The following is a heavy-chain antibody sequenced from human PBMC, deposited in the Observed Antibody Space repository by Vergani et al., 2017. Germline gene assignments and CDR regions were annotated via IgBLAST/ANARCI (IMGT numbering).Heavy chain of an antibody. V-gene: IGHV3-30-3*01. J-gene: IGHJ4*01. CDR2: ISYDGSNK. CDR3: ARDVPGLGITVSGVPTSFIDY. D-gene: IGHD2-15*01. CDR1: GFPFSSYA. Sequence: QVQLVESGGGVVQPGRSLRLSCAVSGFPFSSYAMHWVRQAPGKGLEWVAVISYDGSNKYYADSVKGRFTIFRDNSKNTLYQQMNSLRAEDTTIYYCARDVPGLGITVSGVPTSFIDYWGKGTTVTVSS.